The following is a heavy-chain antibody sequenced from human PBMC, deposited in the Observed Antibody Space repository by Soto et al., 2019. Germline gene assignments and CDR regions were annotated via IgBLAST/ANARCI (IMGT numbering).Heavy chain of an antibody. CDR3: AKSKDYKFYYYMDV. V-gene: IGHV3-23*01. J-gene: IGHJ6*03. CDR2: ISGSGGST. CDR1: GFTFSSYA. D-gene: IGHD4-4*01. Sequence: GGSLRLSCAASGFTFSSYAMSWVRQAPGKGLEWVSAISGSGGSTYYSDSVKGRFTISRDNSKNTLYLQMNSLRAEDTAVYYCAKSKDYKFYYYMDVWGKGTTVTVSS.